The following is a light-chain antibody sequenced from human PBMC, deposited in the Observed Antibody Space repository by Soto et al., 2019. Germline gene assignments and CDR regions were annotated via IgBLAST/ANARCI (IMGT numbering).Light chain of an antibody. CDR2: GAS. J-gene: IGKJ3*01. CDR1: QSVNSNF. V-gene: IGKV3-20*01. Sequence: EIVLTQSPGTLYVSPGERVTLSCRASQSVNSNFLAWYQQRPGQAPVLLLFGASYRATGIPDRFSGSGSGTDFTLPISRLEAEAFAVYYCQQYSSSPPEFTFGPGTRVDS. CDR3: QQYSSSPPEFT.